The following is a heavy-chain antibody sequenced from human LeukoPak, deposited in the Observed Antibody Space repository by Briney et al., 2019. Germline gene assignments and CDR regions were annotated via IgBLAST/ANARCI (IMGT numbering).Heavy chain of an antibody. Sequence: SGPTLVNPPQTLTLTCTFSDFSLSTPGMGVGWIRQPPGKALEWLPFIYYNDDKRYSPSLRSRLTITRDTSKNQVVLAMTNMDPVDTATYYCAHLVVIDWRSYFDYWGQGALVTVSS. CDR1: DFSLSTPGMG. D-gene: IGHD3-9*01. V-gene: IGHV2-5*01. J-gene: IGHJ4*02. CDR3: AHLVVIDWRSYFDY. CDR2: IYYNDDK.